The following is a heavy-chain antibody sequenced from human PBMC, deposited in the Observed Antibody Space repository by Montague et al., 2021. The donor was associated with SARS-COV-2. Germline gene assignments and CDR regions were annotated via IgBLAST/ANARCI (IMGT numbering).Heavy chain of an antibody. CDR1: GGSFSSYY. CDR2: INQSGRT. V-gene: IGHV4-34*01. CDR3: ARRGSSVWGVTVSAELDY. J-gene: IGHJ4*02. D-gene: IGHD3-10*01. Sequence: SETLSLTCAVYGGSFSSYYWSWIRQPPEKGLEWIGEINQSGRTNNSPSLKSRVIISVDTSKNQFSLKLSSVTAADTAVYYCARRGSSVWGVTVSAELDYWGQGILVIVSS.